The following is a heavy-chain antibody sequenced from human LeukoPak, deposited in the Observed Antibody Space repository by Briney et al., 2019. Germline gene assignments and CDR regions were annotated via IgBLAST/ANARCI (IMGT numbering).Heavy chain of an antibody. V-gene: IGHV4-4*02. J-gene: IGHJ6*02. CDR2: IYHSGSI. CDR1: GGSISSRNW. CDR3: ARDQPGYDFWSGSNYGMDV. D-gene: IGHD3-3*01. Sequence: PSETLSLTCAVSGGSISSRNWWSWVRQPPGKGLEWIGEIYHSGSINYNPSLKSRVTISVDKSKNQFSLKLSSVTAADTAVYYCARDQPGYDFWSGSNYGMDVWGQGTTVTVSS.